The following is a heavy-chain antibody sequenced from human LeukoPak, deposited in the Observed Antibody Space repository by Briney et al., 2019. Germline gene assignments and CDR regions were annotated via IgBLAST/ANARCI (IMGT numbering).Heavy chain of an antibody. V-gene: IGHV3-7*01. Sequence: GGSLRLSCAASGFTFSSYWMSWVRQAPGKGLEWEANIKQDGSEKYYVDSVKGRFTISRDNAKNSLYLQMNSLRAEDTAVYYCAREGPGYSSSWYVYWGQGTLVTVS. CDR3: AREGPGYSSSWYVY. J-gene: IGHJ4*02. CDR1: GFTFSSYW. CDR2: IKQDGSEK. D-gene: IGHD6-13*01.